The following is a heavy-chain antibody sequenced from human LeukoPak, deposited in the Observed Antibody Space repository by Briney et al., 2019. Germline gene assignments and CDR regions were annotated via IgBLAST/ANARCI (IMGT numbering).Heavy chain of an antibody. V-gene: IGHV3-33*07. J-gene: IGHJ4*02. CDR3: ARWGAGATIDY. D-gene: IGHD1-26*01. Sequence: GGSLRLSCAASGFSFSSYGIYWVRQAPGKGLEWVAVIWYDGSNQYYADSVKGRFTISRDNSGNTAYLQMNSLRVEDTAVYFCARWGAGATIDYWGQGTLVTVSS. CDR2: IWYDGSNQ. CDR1: GFSFSSYG.